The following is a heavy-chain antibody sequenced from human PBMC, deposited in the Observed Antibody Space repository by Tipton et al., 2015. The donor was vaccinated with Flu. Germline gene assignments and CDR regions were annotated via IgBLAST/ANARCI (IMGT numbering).Heavy chain of an antibody. CDR3: ARVKGDYYHGSGYDDN. Sequence: LRLSCTASGGSISSGDYYWSWIRQTPGKGLEWIGYIFHSGSTYHNLSLKRRVAISLDTAKNQFSLRLSSVTAADTAIYYCARVKGDYYHGSGYDDNGGQGTLVPVSS. V-gene: IGHV4-30-4*01. CDR2: IFHSGST. CDR1: GGSISSGDYY. D-gene: IGHD3-22*01. J-gene: IGHJ4*02.